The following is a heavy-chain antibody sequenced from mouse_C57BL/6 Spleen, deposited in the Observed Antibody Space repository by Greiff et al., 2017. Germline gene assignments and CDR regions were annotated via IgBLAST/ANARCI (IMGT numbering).Heavy chain of an antibody. D-gene: IGHD1-1*01. V-gene: IGHV14-2*01. CDR3: APITTVVAANWYFDV. CDR1: GFNIKDYY. CDR2: IVPEDGET. J-gene: IGHJ1*03. Sequence: EVQLQESGAELVKPGASVKLSCTASGFNIKDYYMHWVKQRTEQGLEWIGRIVPEDGETKYAPKFQGKATITADTSSNTAYLQLSSLTSEDTAVYYCAPITTVVAANWYFDVWGTGTTVTVSS.